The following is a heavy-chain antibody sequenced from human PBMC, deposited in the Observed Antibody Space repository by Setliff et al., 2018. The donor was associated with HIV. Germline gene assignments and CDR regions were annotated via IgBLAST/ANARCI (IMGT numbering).Heavy chain of an antibody. D-gene: IGHD3-22*01. CDR2: MNPNSGNT. V-gene: IGHV1-8*02. Sequence: ASVKVSCKASGYTFTNYDINWVRQATGQGLEWMGWMNPNSGNTGYAQKFLGRVTMTRNTSISTAYMELRSLRSDDTAVYYCARHASTWYYESSGPHFDYWGQGTLVTVSS. CDR1: GYTFTNYD. CDR3: ARHASTWYYESSGPHFDY. J-gene: IGHJ4*02.